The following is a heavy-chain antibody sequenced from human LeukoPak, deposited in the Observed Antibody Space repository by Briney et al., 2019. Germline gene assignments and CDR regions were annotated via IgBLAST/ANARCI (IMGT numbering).Heavy chain of an antibody. V-gene: IGHV3-30-3*01. CDR1: GFTFSSYA. CDR3: ARGDSSGWYYFDY. CDR2: ISYDGSNK. J-gene: IGHJ4*02. Sequence: SGGSLRLSCAASGFTFSSYAMHWVRQAPGKGLGWVAVISYDGSNKYYAHSVKGRFTISRDNSKNTLYLQMNSLRAEDTAVYYCARGDSSGWYYFDYWGQGTLVTVSS. D-gene: IGHD6-19*01.